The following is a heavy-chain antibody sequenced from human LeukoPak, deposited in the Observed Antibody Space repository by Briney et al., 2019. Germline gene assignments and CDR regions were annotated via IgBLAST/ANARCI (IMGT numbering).Heavy chain of an antibody. CDR2: FDPEDGET. Sequence: ALVKVSCKVSGYTLTELSMHWVRQAPGKGLEWMGGFDPEDGETIYAQKFQGRVTMTEDTSTDTAYMELSSLRSEDTAVYYCATGYCSSTSCEYYFDYWGQGTLVTVSS. CDR1: GYTLTELS. V-gene: IGHV1-24*01. J-gene: IGHJ4*02. CDR3: ATGYCSSTSCEYYFDY. D-gene: IGHD2-2*01.